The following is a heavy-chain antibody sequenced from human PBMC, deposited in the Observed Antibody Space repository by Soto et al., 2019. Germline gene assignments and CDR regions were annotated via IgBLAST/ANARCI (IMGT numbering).Heavy chain of an antibody. Sequence: QLQLQESGPGLVKPSETLSLTCTVSGGSISSSSYYWGWIRQPPGKGLEWIGSIYYSGSTYYNPSLKSRVTISVDTSKNQFSLKLSSVTAADTAVYYCASPKRIVGATLLFDYWGQGTLVTVSS. J-gene: IGHJ4*02. CDR1: GGSISSSSYY. V-gene: IGHV4-39*01. CDR2: IYYSGST. CDR3: ASPKRIVGATLLFDY. D-gene: IGHD1-26*01.